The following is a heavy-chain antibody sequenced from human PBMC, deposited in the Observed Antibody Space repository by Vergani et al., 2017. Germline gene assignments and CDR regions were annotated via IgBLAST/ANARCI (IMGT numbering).Heavy chain of an antibody. D-gene: IGHD1-26*01. V-gene: IGHV3-53*01. CDR1: GFTVSSNY. CDR2: IYSGGST. J-gene: IGHJ3*02. CDR3: ARPTWERGPGVFDI. Sequence: EVQLVESGGGLIQPGGSLRLSCAASGFTVSSNYMSWVRQAPGKGLEWVSVIYSGGSTYYADSVKGRFTISRDNSKNTLYLQMNSLRAEDTAVYYCARPTWERGPGVFDIWGQGTMVTVSS.